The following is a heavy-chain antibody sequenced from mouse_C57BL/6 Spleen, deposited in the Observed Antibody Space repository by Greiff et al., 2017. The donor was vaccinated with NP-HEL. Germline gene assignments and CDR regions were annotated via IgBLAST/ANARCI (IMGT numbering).Heavy chain of an antibody. CDR3: TRSPYYSNYYFDY. CDR1: GYTFTDYE. V-gene: IGHV1-15*01. J-gene: IGHJ2*01. Sequence: QVQLQQSGAELVRPGASVTLSCKASGYTFTDYEMHWVKQTPVHGLEWIGAIDPETGGTAYNQKFKGKAILTADKSSSTAYMELRSLTSEDSAVYYCTRSPYYSNYYFDYWGQGTTLTVSS. CDR2: IDPETGGT. D-gene: IGHD2-5*01.